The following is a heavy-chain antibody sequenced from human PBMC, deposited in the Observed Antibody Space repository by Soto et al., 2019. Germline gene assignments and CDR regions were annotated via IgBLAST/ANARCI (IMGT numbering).Heavy chain of an antibody. CDR1: GGSFSGSY. Sequence: QVQLQQWGAGLLKPSETLSLTCAVSGGSFSGSYWSWIRQPPGKGLEWIGEINHSGSTNYNPSLKSRFTLLVDTSKNQFSLILTSVTAADTAVYYCARRYCSGGRSYSTPSRYYYLDVWGKGSTVTVSS. CDR2: INHSGST. V-gene: IGHV4-34*01. CDR3: ARRYCSGGRSYSTPSRYYYLDV. J-gene: IGHJ6*03. D-gene: IGHD2-15*01.